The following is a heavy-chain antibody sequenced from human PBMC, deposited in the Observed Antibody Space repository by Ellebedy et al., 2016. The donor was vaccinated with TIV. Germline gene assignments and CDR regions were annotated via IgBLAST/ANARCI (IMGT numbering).Heavy chain of an antibody. CDR1: GFTFSTYS. Sequence: GESLKISCAASGFTFSTYSMNWVRQVPGKGLEWVSYISSTSSTIYYADSVKGRFTISRDNAKNSLYLDMNSLRAEDTAVYYCARSPLHYYDSSGTYWDPNWFDPWGQGTLVTVSS. D-gene: IGHD3-22*01. J-gene: IGHJ5*02. CDR3: ARSPLHYYDSSGTYWDPNWFDP. V-gene: IGHV3-48*04. CDR2: ISSTSSTI.